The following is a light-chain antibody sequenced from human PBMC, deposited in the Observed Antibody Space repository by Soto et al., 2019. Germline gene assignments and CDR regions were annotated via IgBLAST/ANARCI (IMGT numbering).Light chain of an antibody. Sequence: EIVMTQSPATLSVSPGERATLSCRASQSVSSKLAWYQQKPCQGPRLLIYGASTMATGIPARFSGSGSGTEFTLPISRLQSEDFEVYDCQQDSTWLWTFGQGTKVEIK. CDR2: GAS. J-gene: IGKJ1*01. CDR3: QQDSTWLWT. CDR1: QSVSSK. V-gene: IGKV3-15*01.